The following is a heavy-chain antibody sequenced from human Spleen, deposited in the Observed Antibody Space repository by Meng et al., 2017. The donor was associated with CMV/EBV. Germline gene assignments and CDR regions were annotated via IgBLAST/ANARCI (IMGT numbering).Heavy chain of an antibody. D-gene: IGHD5-12*01. J-gene: IGHJ4*02. CDR1: GFIFSTSG. CDR3: AKNSAYDRRLDY. Sequence: GGSLRLSCAASGFIFSTSGMHWVRQAPGKGLEWVAFIRYDGSDEYYADSVKGRFTISRDTSKNTLYMQMNSLRAEDTAVYYCAKNSAYDRRLDYWGQGTLVTVSS. CDR2: IRYDGSDE. V-gene: IGHV3-30*02.